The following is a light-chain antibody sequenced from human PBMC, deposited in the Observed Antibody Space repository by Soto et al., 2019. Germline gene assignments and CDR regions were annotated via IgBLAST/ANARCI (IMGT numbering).Light chain of an antibody. CDR2: DVS. CDR3: SSYTISTLVV. Sequence: QSALTQPASVSGSPGQSITISCTGTSSDVGGYNYVSWYQQHPDKAPKLMIYDVSNRPSGVSNRFSGSKSGNTASLTISGLQAEDEADYYCSSYTISTLVVFGGGTKLTVL. J-gene: IGLJ2*01. CDR1: SSDVGGYNY. V-gene: IGLV2-14*01.